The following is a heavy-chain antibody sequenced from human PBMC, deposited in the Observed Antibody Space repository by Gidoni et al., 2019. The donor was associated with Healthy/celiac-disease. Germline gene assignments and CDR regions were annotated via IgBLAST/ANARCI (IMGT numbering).Heavy chain of an antibody. CDR2: ISWDGGST. CDR3: AKAGYSGYDYEGYFDY. CDR1: GFAFDDYA. D-gene: IGHD5-12*01. Sequence: EVQLVESGGVVVQPGGSLRLSCAASGFAFDDYAMHWVRQAPGKGLEWVSLISWDGGSTYYADSVKGRFTISRDNSKNSLYLQMNSLRAEDTALYYCAKAGYSGYDYEGYFDYWGQGTLVTVSS. J-gene: IGHJ4*02. V-gene: IGHV3-43D*03.